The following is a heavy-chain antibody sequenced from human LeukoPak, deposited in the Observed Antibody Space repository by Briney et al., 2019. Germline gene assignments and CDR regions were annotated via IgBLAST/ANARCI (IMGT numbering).Heavy chain of an antibody. CDR2: IYDSGST. J-gene: IGHJ4*02. CDR1: GGSFNSSLHY. CDR3: AREAYCGGDCYSGFDY. D-gene: IGHD2-21*02. Sequence: SETLSLTCTVSGGSFNSSLHYWSWIRQPPGKRLEWIGYIYDSGSTNYNPSLKSRVTISIDTSKNQFSLKLSSVTAADAAVYYCAREAYCGGDCYSGFDYWGQGTLVTVSS. V-gene: IGHV4-61*01.